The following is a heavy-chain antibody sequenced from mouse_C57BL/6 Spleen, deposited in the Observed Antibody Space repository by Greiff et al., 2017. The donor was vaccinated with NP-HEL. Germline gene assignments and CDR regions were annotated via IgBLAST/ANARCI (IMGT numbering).Heavy chain of an antibody. CDR2: IYPGSGST. D-gene: IGHD1-1*01. V-gene: IGHV1-55*01. CDR1: GYTFTSYW. CDR3: ASRDYGSSYHTSDY. Sequence: QVQLQQPGAELVKPGASVKMSCKASGYTFTSYWITWVKQRPGQGLEWIGDIYPGSGSTNYNEKFKSKATLTVDTSSSTAYMQLSSLTSEDSAVYYCASRDYGSSYHTSDYWGQGTTLTVSS. J-gene: IGHJ2*01.